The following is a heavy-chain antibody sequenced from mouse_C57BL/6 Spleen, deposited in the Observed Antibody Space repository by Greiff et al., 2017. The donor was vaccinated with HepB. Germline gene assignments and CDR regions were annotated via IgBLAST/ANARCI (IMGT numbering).Heavy chain of an antibody. Sequence: EVMLVESEGGLVQPGSSMKLSCTASGFTFSDYYMAWVRQVPEKGLEWVANINYDGSSTYYLDSLKSRFIISRDNAKNILYLQMSSLKSEDTATYYCASDRGDPYYFDYWGQGTTLTVSS. CDR2: INYDGSST. CDR1: GFTFSDYY. V-gene: IGHV5-16*01. J-gene: IGHJ2*01. CDR3: ASDRGDPYYFDY.